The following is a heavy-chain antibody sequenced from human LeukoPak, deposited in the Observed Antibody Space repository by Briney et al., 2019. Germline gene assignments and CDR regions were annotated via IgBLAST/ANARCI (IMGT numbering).Heavy chain of an antibody. V-gene: IGHV3-23*01. D-gene: IGHD4-17*01. CDR2: IRGGGDTK. Sequence: PGGSLRLSCTASGFTFSNYAMTWVRQAPGKGLEWVAPIRGGGDTKYYADSVKGRFTISGDNSKNTLFLQMNSLRGEDTAVYYCSGDPNGDYVGAFDMWGPGTMVTVSS. CDR3: SGDPNGDYVGAFDM. CDR1: GFTFSNYA. J-gene: IGHJ3*02.